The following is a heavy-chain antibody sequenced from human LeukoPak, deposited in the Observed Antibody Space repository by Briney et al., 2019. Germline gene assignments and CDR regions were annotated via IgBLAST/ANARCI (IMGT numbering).Heavy chain of an antibody. Sequence: GGTLRLSCAASGFTFSSYGMSWVRQAPGKGLEWVSAISGSGSTIYYADSVKGRFTISRDNAKNSLYLQMNSLRAEDTAVYYCARYSSSWPDAFDIWGQGTMVTVSS. J-gene: IGHJ3*02. CDR1: GFTFSSYG. CDR2: ISGSGSTI. V-gene: IGHV3-48*04. CDR3: ARYSSSWPDAFDI. D-gene: IGHD6-13*01.